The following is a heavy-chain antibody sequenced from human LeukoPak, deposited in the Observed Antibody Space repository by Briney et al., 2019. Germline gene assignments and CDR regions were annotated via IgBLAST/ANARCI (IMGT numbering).Heavy chain of an antibody. CDR3: AREKSSSSGYYFDY. Sequence: SETLSLTCTVSGASVYSDSYYWSWIRQPPGKGLEWIGYISYSGSTNYNPSLKSRVTISVDTSKNQFSLKLSSVTAADTAVYYCAREKSSSSGYYFDYWGQGTLVTVSS. CDR1: GASVYSDSYY. CDR2: ISYSGST. V-gene: IGHV4-61*01. D-gene: IGHD6-6*01. J-gene: IGHJ4*02.